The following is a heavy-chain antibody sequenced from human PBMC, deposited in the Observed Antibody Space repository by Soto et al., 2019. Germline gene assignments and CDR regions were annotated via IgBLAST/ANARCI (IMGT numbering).Heavy chain of an antibody. CDR2: IYYSGST. Sequence: QLQLQESGPGLVKPSETLSLTCTVSGGSISSSSYYWGWIRQPPGKGLEWIGSIYYSGSTYYNPSLKCRVTIYVDASKNQFSLKLSSVTAADSAVYYGARMSSIGYDAFHNGGQGT. CDR1: GGSISSSSYY. V-gene: IGHV4-39*01. CDR3: ARMSSIGYDAFHN. J-gene: IGHJ3*02. D-gene: IGHD6-19*01.